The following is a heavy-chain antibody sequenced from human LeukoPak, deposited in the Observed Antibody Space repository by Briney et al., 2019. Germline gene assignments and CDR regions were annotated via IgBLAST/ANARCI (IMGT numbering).Heavy chain of an antibody. J-gene: IGHJ4*02. V-gene: IGHV1-8*02. CDR2: MNPNSGNT. Sequence: ASVKVSCKASGYTFNNYDINWVRQATGQGLEWMGGMNPNSGNTGYAQKLQGRVTMTTDTSTSTAYMELRSLRSDDTAVYYCARKRGYSYGYDYWGQGTLVTVSS. D-gene: IGHD5-18*01. CDR1: GYTFNNYD. CDR3: ARKRGYSYGYDY.